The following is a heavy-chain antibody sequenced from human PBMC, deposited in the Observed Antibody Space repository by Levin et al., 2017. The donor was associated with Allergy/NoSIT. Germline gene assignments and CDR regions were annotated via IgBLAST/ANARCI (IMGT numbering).Heavy chain of an antibody. CDR3: AEVGRSYDLDV. CDR1: GFIFSDHY. CDR2: ITNKGRSYTS. J-gene: IGHJ6*02. Sequence: PGESLKISCAGSGFIFSDHYIDWVRQAPGKGLEWVGRITNKGRSYTSEYAASGKGRFTISRDDSKNSVYLQMNSLKTEDTAVYYCAEVGRSYDLDVWGQGTTVTVSS. V-gene: IGHV3-72*01. D-gene: IGHD1-26*01.